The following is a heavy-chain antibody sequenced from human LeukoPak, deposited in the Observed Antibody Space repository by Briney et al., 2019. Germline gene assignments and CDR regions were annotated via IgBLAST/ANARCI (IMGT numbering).Heavy chain of an antibody. J-gene: IGHJ5*02. CDR3: ARDRRYDFWSGWYNWFDP. CDR1: GFTFSSYG. V-gene: IGHV3-33*01. D-gene: IGHD3-3*01. Sequence: GGSLRLSCAASGFTFSSYGMHWVRQAPGKGLEWVAVIWYDGSNKYYADSVKGRFTISRDNSKNTLYLQMNSLRAEDTAVYYCARDRRYDFWSGWYNWFDPWGQGTLVTVSS. CDR2: IWYDGSNK.